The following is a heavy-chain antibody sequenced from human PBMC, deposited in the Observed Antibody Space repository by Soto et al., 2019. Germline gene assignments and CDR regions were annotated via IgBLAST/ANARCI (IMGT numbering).Heavy chain of an antibody. V-gene: IGHV3-74*01. CDR1: GFTFSSYW. CDR2: INSDGSRT. CDR3: ARLLTGSWNWFEP. J-gene: IGHJ5*02. Sequence: EVQLVESGGGLVQPGESLRLSCAASGFTFSSYWMHGVRQAPGKGLVWVSRINSDGSRTNYADSVKGRFTVSRDNAKNPQYLLMNSLRAEDTAVYYCARLLTGSWNWFEPWGQATLVTVSS. D-gene: IGHD6-13*01.